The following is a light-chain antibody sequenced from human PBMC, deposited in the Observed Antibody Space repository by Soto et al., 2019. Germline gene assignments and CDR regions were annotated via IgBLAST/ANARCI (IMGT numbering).Light chain of an antibody. CDR1: QSVSSN. CDR3: QQRSNWQIT. CDR2: DAS. V-gene: IGKV3-11*01. Sequence: EVVLTQSPATLSFSPGEGATLSCRASQSVSSNLPWYQQKPGQAPRLLVYDASNRAAGVPARFSGSGSGTDYTLTISSLDPEDFQVYYCQQRSNWQITFGQGTRLEIK. J-gene: IGKJ5*01.